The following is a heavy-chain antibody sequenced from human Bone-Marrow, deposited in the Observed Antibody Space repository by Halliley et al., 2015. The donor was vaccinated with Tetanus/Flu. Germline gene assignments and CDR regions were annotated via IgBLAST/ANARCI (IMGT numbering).Heavy chain of an antibody. V-gene: IGHV4-59*09. D-gene: IGHD2-2*01. J-gene: IGHJ4*02. CDR2: IYYRGGT. CDR3: ASGWKRYDSCWYFFDY. Sequence: YIYYRGGTNYNPPLESRVPISVDTSKNQFSRKLSSVTAADTAVYYCASGWKRYDSCWYFFDYWGQGTLVTVSS.